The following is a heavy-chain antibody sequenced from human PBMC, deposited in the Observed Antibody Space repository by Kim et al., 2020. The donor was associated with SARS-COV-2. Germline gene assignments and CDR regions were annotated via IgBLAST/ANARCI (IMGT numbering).Heavy chain of an antibody. D-gene: IGHD6-13*01. CDR2: IFNGGIT. V-gene: IGHV4-59*02. Sequence: SETLSLTCSVSGGSVSSQYWSWIRQPPGKGLEWIGYIFNGGITKYSPSLKSRVTISTDTSKSQVSLTLKSVTPADTAVYYCTKDSGYSSAWSDPSNYGVGVWGQGATVIVSS. J-gene: IGHJ6*02. CDR3: TKDSGYSSAWSDPSNYGVGV. CDR1: GGSVSSQY.